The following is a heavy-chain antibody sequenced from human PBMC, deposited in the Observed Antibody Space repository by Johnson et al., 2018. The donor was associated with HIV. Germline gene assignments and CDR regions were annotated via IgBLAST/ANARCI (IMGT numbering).Heavy chain of an antibody. CDR2: IKQDGSEK. D-gene: IGHD3-9*01. J-gene: IGHJ3*01. CDR3: ARERFSDILTGYHAFDV. CDR1: GFTFSSNW. V-gene: IGHV3-7*01. Sequence: VQLVESGGGVVQPGRSLRLSCAGSGFTFSSNWMSWVRQAPGKGLEWVANIKQDGSEKNYVDSVKGRFIVSRDNSKNRLYLQMNSLRPEDTAVYYCARERFSDILTGYHAFDVWGQGTMVTVSS.